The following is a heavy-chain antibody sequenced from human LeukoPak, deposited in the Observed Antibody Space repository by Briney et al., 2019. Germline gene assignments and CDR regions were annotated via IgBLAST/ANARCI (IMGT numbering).Heavy chain of an antibody. J-gene: IGHJ4*02. CDR1: GFTFSSYSM. Sequence: GSLRLPCAASGFTFSSYSMNWVRQPPGKGLEWIGEMYLSGTTHSNPSVKSRVTISIDKSKDQFFLNLSSVTAADTAVYYCAGLVGRYSSGLYYYYFDYWGQGTLVTVSS. D-gene: IGHD3-22*01. CDR2: MYLSGTT. V-gene: IGHV4-4*02. CDR3: AGLVGRYSSGLYYYYFDY.